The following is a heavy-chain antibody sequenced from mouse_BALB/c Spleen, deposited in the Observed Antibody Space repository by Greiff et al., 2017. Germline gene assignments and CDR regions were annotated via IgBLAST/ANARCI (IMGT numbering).Heavy chain of an antibody. D-gene: IGHD4-1*01. CDR1: GFSLTSYG. Sequence: VKLVESGPGLVAPSQSLSITCTVSGFSLTSYGVHWVRQPPGKGLEWLGVLWAGGSTNYNSALMSRLSISKDNSKSQVFLKMNSLQTDDTAMYYWARTGTWYFDVWGAGTTVTVSS. V-gene: IGHV2-9*02. J-gene: IGHJ1*01. CDR2: LWAGGST. CDR3: ARTGTWYFDV.